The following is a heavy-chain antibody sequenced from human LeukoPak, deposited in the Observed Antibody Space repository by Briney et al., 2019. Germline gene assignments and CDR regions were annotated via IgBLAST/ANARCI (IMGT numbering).Heavy chain of an antibody. CDR2: MNPNSGNT. D-gene: IGHD3-22*01. CDR3: ARESPYYYDSSGYYP. V-gene: IGHV1-8*01. Sequence: ASVKVSCKASGYTFTSYDINWVRQATGQGLEWMGWMNPNSGNTGYAQKFQGRVTMTRNTSISTAYMELSSLRSEDTAVCYCARESPYYYDSSGYYPWGQGTLVTVSS. CDR1: GYTFTSYD. J-gene: IGHJ5*02.